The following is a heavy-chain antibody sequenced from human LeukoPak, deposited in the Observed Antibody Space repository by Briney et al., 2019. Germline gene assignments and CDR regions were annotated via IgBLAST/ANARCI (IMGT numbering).Heavy chain of an antibody. V-gene: IGHV3-48*03. J-gene: IGHJ6*04. Sequence: PGGSLRLSCAASGFTFSSYEMNWVRQAPGKGLEWVSYISSSGSTIYYADSVKGRFTISRDNAKNSLYLQMNSLRAEDTAVYYCARALFSGSYYNYGMDVWGKGTTVTVSS. CDR1: GFTFSSYE. CDR3: ARALFSGSYYNYGMDV. D-gene: IGHD3-10*01. CDR2: ISSSGSTI.